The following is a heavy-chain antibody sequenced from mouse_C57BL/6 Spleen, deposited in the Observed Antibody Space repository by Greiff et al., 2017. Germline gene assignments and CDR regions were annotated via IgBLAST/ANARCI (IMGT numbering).Heavy chain of an antibody. V-gene: IGHV1-55*01. D-gene: IGHD2-4*01. CDR1: GYTFTSYW. CDR3: AGRPYDYDYFDY. J-gene: IGHJ2*01. CDR2: IYPGSGST. Sequence: QVQLQQPGAELVKPGASVKMSCKASGYTFTSYWITWVKQRPGQGLEWIGDIYPGSGSTNYNEKFKSKTTLTVDTSSSTAYMQLSSLTSEDSAVYYCAGRPYDYDYFDYWGQGTTLTVSS.